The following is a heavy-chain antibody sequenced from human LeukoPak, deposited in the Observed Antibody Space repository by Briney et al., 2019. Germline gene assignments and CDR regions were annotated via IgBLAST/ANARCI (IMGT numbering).Heavy chain of an antibody. CDR1: GFTFSSYW. CDR2: IKQDGSEK. V-gene: IGHV3-7*01. J-gene: IGHJ4*02. CDR3: ARDLYSSGWYGQYFAY. D-gene: IGHD6-19*01. Sequence: PGGSLRLSCAASGFTFSSYWMNWVRQAPGKGLEWVANIKQDGSEKYYVDSVKGRFTISRDNAKNSLYLQMNSLRAEDTAVYYCARDLYSSGWYGQYFAYWGQGTLVTVSS.